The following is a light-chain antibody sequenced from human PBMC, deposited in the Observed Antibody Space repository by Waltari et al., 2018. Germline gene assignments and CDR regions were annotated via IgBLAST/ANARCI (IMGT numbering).Light chain of an antibody. Sequence: QSVLTQPPSVSGPPGQRVTISRPGSSPHIGAGSDVYRYHQLPRTPPKLHNYGSYNRPSGVPDRFSASRSGTSASLAITGLQAEDEADYYCQSFDRSLNGVVFGGGTKLTVL. V-gene: IGLV1-40*01. J-gene: IGLJ2*01. CDR3: QSFDRSLNGVV. CDR1: SPHIGAGSD. CDR2: GSY.